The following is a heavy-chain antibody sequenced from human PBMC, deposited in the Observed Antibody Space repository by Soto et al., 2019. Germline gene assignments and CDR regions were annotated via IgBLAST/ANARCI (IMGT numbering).Heavy chain of an antibody. Sequence: SETLSLTCAVNGGSFSDYYWSWIRQPPGKGLEWIGEVNHSGSTNYNPSLKSRVTVSVETSKNQFSLQLSSVTAADTAVYYCARLSRAFGGVGASRLHYYYYMDVWGKGTTVTVAS. CDR3: ARLSRAFGGVGASRLHYYYYMDV. CDR1: GGSFSDYY. V-gene: IGHV4-34*01. CDR2: VNHSGST. J-gene: IGHJ6*03. D-gene: IGHD3-16*01.